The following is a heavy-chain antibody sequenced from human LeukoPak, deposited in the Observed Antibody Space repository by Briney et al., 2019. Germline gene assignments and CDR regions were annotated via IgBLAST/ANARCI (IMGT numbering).Heavy chain of an antibody. J-gene: IGHJ5*02. CDR3: ARTRPRFVDSSSGRFDH. CDR2: IYTSGST. CDR1: GGSISSGSYY. D-gene: IGHD3-22*01. Sequence: PSETLSLTCTVSGGSISSGSYYWSWIRQPAGKGLEWIGRIYTSGSTNYNPSLKSRVTISVDTSKNQFSLKLSSVTAADTAVYYCARTRPRFVDSSSGRFDHWGQGTLVTVSS. V-gene: IGHV4-61*02.